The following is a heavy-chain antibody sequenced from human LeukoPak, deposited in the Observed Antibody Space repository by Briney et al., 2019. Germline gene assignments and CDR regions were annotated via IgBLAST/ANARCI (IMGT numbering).Heavy chain of an antibody. CDR2: IYPGDSDT. Sequence: GESLQISCKGSGYRFTTYWIAWVRQMPGKGLEWMGVIYPGDSDTRYSPSFQGQVTLSADKSISTAYLQWSSLKASDTAIYYCARALVGAATLSYWGQGTLVTVSS. J-gene: IGHJ4*02. CDR3: ARALVGAATLSY. CDR1: GYRFTTYW. D-gene: IGHD1-26*01. V-gene: IGHV5-51*01.